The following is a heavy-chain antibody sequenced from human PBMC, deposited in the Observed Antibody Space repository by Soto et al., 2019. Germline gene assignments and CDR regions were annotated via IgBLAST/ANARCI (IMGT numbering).Heavy chain of an antibody. CDR2: IYYMGRT. Sequence: PSETLSLTCTVDSISTYYWNWIRQSPGKGLEWIGYIYYMGRTNYNPSLRSRVTMSIDTSKNQFSLKLSSVTAADTAVYYCSIFDMITFGGVIGPNDEFDIWGQGTMVTVSS. CDR1: SISTYY. J-gene: IGHJ3*02. V-gene: IGHV4-59*08. CDR3: SIFDMITFGGVIGPNDEFDI. D-gene: IGHD3-16*02.